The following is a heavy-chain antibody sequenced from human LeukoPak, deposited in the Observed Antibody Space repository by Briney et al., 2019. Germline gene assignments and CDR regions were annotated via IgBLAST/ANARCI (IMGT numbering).Heavy chain of an antibody. CDR2: ISYDGSNK. Sequence: PGGSLRLSCAASGFTFSSYGMHWVRQAPGKGLEWVAVISYDGSNKYYADSVKGRFTISRDNSKNALYLQMNSLRAEDTAVYYCARSYYYDSSGYLAYWGQGTLVTVSS. CDR1: GFTFSSYG. CDR3: ARSYYYDSSGYLAY. J-gene: IGHJ4*02. V-gene: IGHV3-30*03. D-gene: IGHD3-22*01.